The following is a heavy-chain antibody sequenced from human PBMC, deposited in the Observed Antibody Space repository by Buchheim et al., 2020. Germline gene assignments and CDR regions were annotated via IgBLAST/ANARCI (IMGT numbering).Heavy chain of an antibody. CDR2: IYDSGAT. CDR3: ARDPIWGSSGSYSDY. CDR1: GASISSGGYY. Sequence: QVQLQESGPGLVKPSQTLSLTCTVSGASISSGGYYWSWIRQHPGKGLEWIGYIYDSGATAYNPSLKSRVIISVDTSENRFSLKLSSVTAADTAVYYCARDPIWGSSGSYSDYWGQGTL. V-gene: IGHV4-31*03. D-gene: IGHD3-22*01. J-gene: IGHJ4*02.